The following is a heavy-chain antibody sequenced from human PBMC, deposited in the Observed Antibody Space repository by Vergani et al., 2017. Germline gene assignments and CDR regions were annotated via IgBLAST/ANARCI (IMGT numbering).Heavy chain of an antibody. Sequence: QLQLQESGSGLVKPSQILSLTCAVSGGSISSGGYSWSWIRQPPGKGLEWIGYIYHSGSTYYNPSLKSRVTISVDRSKNQFSLKLSSVTAADTAVYYCARRIHSAHYGMDVWGQGTTVTVSS. CDR3: ARRIHSAHYGMDV. CDR1: GGSISSGGYS. CDR2: IYHSGST. V-gene: IGHV4-30-2*01. D-gene: IGHD2-15*01. J-gene: IGHJ6*02.